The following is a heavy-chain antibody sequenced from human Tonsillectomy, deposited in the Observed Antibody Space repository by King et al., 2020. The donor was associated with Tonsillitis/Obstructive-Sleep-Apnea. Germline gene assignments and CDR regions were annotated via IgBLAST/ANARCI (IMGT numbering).Heavy chain of an antibody. Sequence: EEQLVQSGAEVKKPGESLRISCEGSGYSFTDYWIPWVRQMPGKGLEWVGKIDPSDSYTKYSPSFQGHVTLSADKSNNTASLQWRSLKAADTASYYCALGGLEVPAPSDALDMWGQGTMVTVSS. J-gene: IGHJ3*02. CDR2: IDPSDSYT. CDR1: GYSFTDYW. CDR3: ALGGLEVPAPSDALDM. D-gene: IGHD2-2*01. V-gene: IGHV5-10-1*01.